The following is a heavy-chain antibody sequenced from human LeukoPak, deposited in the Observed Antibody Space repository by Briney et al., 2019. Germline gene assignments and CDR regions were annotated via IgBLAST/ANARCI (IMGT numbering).Heavy chain of an antibody. CDR2: ISTSGGST. J-gene: IGHJ4*02. CDR3: ARGSGYNYGFPDY. Sequence: PGGSLRLSCAASGFTFNYYAMSWVRQAPGKGLEWVSGISTSGGSTYYADSVKGRFTISRDNSKNTLYLQMNSLRAEDTAVYYCARGSGYNYGFPDYWGQGTLVTVSS. V-gene: IGHV3-23*01. CDR1: GFTFNYYA. D-gene: IGHD5-18*01.